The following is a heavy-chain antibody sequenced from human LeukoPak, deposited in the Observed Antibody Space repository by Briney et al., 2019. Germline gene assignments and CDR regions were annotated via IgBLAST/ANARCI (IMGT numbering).Heavy chain of an antibody. Sequence: GGSLRLSCAASGFTVITNDMTWVRQAPGKGLEWVSSISGSGGSTYYADSVKGRFTTSRDNSKNTLYLQMNGLRAEDTAVYYCAKDLAAVPGNKYFAYWGQGTLVTVSS. CDR1: GFTVITND. J-gene: IGHJ4*02. V-gene: IGHV3-23*01. CDR3: AKDLAAVPGNKYFAY. D-gene: IGHD6-19*01. CDR2: ISGSGGST.